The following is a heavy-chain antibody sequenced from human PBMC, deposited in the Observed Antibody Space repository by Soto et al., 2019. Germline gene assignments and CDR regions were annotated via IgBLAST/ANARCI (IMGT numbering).Heavy chain of an antibody. D-gene: IGHD6-19*01. V-gene: IGHV3-23*01. CDR1: GFTFSSYA. J-gene: IGHJ3*02. CDR3: AKGDAYSSGWYFAFDI. Sequence: GGSLRLSCAASGFTFSSYAMSWVRQAPGKGLEWVSAISGSGGSTYYADSVKGRFTISRDNSKNTLYLQMNSLRAEDTAVYYCAKGDAYSSGWYFAFDIWGQGTMVTVSS. CDR2: ISGSGGST.